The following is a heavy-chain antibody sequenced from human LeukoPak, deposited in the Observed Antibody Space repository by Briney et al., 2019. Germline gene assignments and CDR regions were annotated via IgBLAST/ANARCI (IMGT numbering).Heavy chain of an antibody. V-gene: IGHV3-74*01. D-gene: IGHD3-3*01. CDR2: INSDGSST. CDR3: ANSRAYYDFWSGYSTIDY. Sequence: GGSLRLSCAASGFTFSSYWMHWVRQAPGKGLVWVSRINSDGSSTSYADSVKGRFTISRDNSKNTLYLQMNSLRAEDTAIYYCANSRAYYDFWSGYSTIDYWGQGTLVTVSS. J-gene: IGHJ4*02. CDR1: GFTFSSYW.